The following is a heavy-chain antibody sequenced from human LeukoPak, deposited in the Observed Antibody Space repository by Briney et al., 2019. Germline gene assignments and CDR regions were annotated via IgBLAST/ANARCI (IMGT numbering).Heavy chain of an antibody. Sequence: PSETLSLTCTVSGGSISSYYWSWIRQPAGKGLEWIGRIYTSGSTNYNPSLKSRVTMSVDTSKNQFSLKLSSVTAADTAVYYCARSSSWSKDDAFDIWGQGTMVTVSS. D-gene: IGHD6-13*01. CDR1: GGSISSYY. CDR2: IYTSGST. J-gene: IGHJ3*02. V-gene: IGHV4-4*07. CDR3: ARSSSWSKDDAFDI.